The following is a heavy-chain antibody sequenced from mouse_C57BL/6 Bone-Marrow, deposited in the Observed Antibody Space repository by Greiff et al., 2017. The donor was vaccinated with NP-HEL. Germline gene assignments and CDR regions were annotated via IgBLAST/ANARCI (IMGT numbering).Heavy chain of an antibody. J-gene: IGHJ3*01. V-gene: IGHV1-55*01. D-gene: IGHD2-4*01. Sequence: QVQLQQPGAELVKPGASVKMSCKASGYTFTSYWITWVKQRPGQGLEWIGDIYPGSGSTNYNEKFKSKATLTVDTSSSTAYMQLSSLTSEYSAVYYCARCDYDEAWFAYGGRGTLVTVSA. CDR3: ARCDYDEAWFAY. CDR2: IYPGSGST. CDR1: GYTFTSYW.